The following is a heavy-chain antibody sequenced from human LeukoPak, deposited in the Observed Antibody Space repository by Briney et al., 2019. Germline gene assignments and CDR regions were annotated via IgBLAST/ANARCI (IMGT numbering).Heavy chain of an antibody. Sequence: SETLSLTCTVSGGSISSGGYYWSWIRQHPGKGLEWIGYIYYSGSTYYNPSLKSRVTISVDTSKNQFSLNVRSVTAADTALYYCARVGGIVGALYYFDYWGQGTLVTVSS. CDR3: ARVGGIVGALYYFDY. D-gene: IGHD1-26*01. J-gene: IGHJ4*02. CDR2: IYYSGST. V-gene: IGHV4-31*03. CDR1: GGSISSGGYY.